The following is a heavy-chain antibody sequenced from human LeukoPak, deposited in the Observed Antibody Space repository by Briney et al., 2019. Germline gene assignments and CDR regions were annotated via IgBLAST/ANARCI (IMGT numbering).Heavy chain of an antibody. D-gene: IGHD2-2*01. CDR3: ARDEGYCSSTSCYVDY. CDR2: IIGSGGST. J-gene: IGHJ4*02. CDR1: GFTFSSYA. V-gene: IGHV3-23*01. Sequence: GGSLRLSCAASGFTFSSYAMNWVRQAPGKGLEWVSAIIGSGGSTYYADSVKGRFTISRDNAKNSLYLQMNSLRAEDTAVYYCARDEGYCSSTSCYVDYWGRGTLVTVSS.